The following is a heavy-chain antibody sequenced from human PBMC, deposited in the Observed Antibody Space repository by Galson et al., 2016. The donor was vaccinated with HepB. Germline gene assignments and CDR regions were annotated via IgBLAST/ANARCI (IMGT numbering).Heavy chain of an antibody. J-gene: IGHJ4*02. V-gene: IGHV3-23*01. CDR2: ISGLRSHI. Sequence: SLRLSCAASGFTFTSYAITWVRQTPGKGLEWVSSISGLRSHIYYAHSVKGRFAITTDNSKNTLYLQTNSLRSEDTAIYYCAKKHLPTVAGNNYFVSWGQGTLVAVSS. CDR1: GFTFTSYA. D-gene: IGHD6-19*01. CDR3: AKKHLPTVAGNNYFVS.